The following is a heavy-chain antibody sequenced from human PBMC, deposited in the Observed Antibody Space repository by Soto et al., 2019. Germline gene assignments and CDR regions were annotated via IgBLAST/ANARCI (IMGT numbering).Heavy chain of an antibody. CDR2: IKIKTEGATP. Sequence: EVQLVESGGGLVKPGESLRLSCAASGFPFNSAWMSWVRQAPGKGLEWVGRIKIKTEGATPDYAPPVNGRFTISRDDSIHTLYLQMNSLKTEDTAVYYCNTNFYYAGLDVWGQGTTVTVSS. J-gene: IGHJ6*02. CDR1: GFPFNSAW. CDR3: NTNFYYAGLDV. V-gene: IGHV3-15*01.